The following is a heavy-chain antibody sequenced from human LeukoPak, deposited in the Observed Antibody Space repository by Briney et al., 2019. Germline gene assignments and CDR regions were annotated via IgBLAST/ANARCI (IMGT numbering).Heavy chain of an antibody. V-gene: IGHV4-59*01. CDR2: IYYSGST. Sequence: SETLSLTCTVSGGSISSYYWSWIRQPPGKGLEWIGYIYYSGSTNYNPSLKSRVTISVDTSKNQFPLKLSSVTAADTAVYYCARDGGYSYGLNWFDPWGQGTLVTVSS. D-gene: IGHD5-18*01. CDR3: ARDGGYSYGLNWFDP. J-gene: IGHJ5*02. CDR1: GGSISSYY.